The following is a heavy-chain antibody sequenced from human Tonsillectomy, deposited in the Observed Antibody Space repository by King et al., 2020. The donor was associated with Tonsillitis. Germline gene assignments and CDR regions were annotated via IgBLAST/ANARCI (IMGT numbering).Heavy chain of an antibody. CDR1: GGSIINYY. J-gene: IGHJ6*03. V-gene: IGHV4-4*07. CDR2: IYTSGST. Sequence: VQLQESGPGLVKPSETLSLTCTVSGGSIINYYWSWIRQPAGKGLEWIGRIYTSGSTNYNPSLKSRITMSVDTAKNQFSLQLSSVTAADTAAYYCAREGYYDGSGYSYYYYYMDGWGKGTTVTAPS. D-gene: IGHD3-22*01. CDR3: AREGYYDGSGYSYYYYYMDG.